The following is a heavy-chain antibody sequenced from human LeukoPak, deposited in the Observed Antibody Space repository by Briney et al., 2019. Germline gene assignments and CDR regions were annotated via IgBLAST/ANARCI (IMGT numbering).Heavy chain of an antibody. J-gene: IGHJ4*02. D-gene: IGHD4-17*01. CDR3: ARVHDYGDYDPDY. CDR2: MNPKSGKT. CDR1: GDTFTNYE. V-gene: IGHV1-8*01. Sequence: ASVKVSRKASGDTFTNYEINWVRQAPGQGLAWMGWMNPKSGKTGYGQKFQGRVTMTRNTSITTAYMELSSLRPEDTAVYFCARVHDYGDYDPDYWGQGTLVTVSS.